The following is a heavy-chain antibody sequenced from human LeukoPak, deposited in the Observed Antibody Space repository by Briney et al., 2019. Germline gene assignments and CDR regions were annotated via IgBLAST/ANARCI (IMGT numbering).Heavy chain of an antibody. Sequence: GASVKVSCKASGYTFTGYYMHWVRQAPGQGLEWMGRINPNSGGTNYAQKFQGRVTMTRDTSISTAYMELSRLRSDDTAVYYCARDRVRFGGRNLQYWGQGTLVTVSS. D-gene: IGHD4-23*01. V-gene: IGHV1-2*06. CDR1: GYTFTGYY. CDR3: ARDRVRFGGRNLQY. J-gene: IGHJ4*02. CDR2: INPNSGGT.